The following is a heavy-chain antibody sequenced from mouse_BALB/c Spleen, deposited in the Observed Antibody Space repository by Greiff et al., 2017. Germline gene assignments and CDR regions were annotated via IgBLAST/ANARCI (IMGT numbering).Heavy chain of an antibody. CDR1: GYTFTSYW. D-gene: IGHD3-1*01. CDR2: IYPGNSDT. Sequence: EVQLQQSGTVLARPGASVKMSCKASGYTFTSYWMHWVKQRPGQGLEWIGAIYPGNSDTSYNQKFKGKAKLTAVTSTSTAYMELSSLTNEDSAVYYCTRHRGGGAMDYWGQGTSGTVSS. J-gene: IGHJ4*01. CDR3: TRHRGGGAMDY. V-gene: IGHV1-5*01.